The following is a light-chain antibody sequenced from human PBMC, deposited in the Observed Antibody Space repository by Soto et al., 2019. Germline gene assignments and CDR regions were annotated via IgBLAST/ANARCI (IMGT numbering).Light chain of an antibody. CDR3: QQYGSSPLT. CDR2: EAS. J-gene: IGKJ4*01. V-gene: IGKV3D-15*01. Sequence: EIVMTQYPATLSVSPGERATLSCRASQSVSSNLAWYQQKPGQVPRLLISEASNRATGIPPRFSGSGSGTDFTLTISRLESEDFAVYHCQQYGSSPLTFGGGTKVDI. CDR1: QSVSSN.